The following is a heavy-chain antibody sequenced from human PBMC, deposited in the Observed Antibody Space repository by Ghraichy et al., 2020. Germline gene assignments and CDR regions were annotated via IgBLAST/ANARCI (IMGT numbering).Heavy chain of an antibody. CDR3: ASPPNYYDSSGLFDY. Sequence: GGSLRLSCVASGFTFSDYYMSWIRQAPGKGLEWVSFITSSGTTVYYADSVKGRFTISRDNAKNSLYLQMNSLRAEDTAVYYCASPPNYYDSSGLFDYWGQGTLVTVSS. CDR1: GFTFSDYY. CDR2: ITSSGTTV. D-gene: IGHD3-22*01. J-gene: IGHJ4*02. V-gene: IGHV3-11*01.